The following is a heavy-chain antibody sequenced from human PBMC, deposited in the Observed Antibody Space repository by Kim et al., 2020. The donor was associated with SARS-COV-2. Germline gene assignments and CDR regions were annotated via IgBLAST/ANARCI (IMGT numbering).Heavy chain of an antibody. Sequence: GGSLRLSCIVSGLTLSNYDMNWVRQAPGKGLEWVSFIGKRSDTRYYADSVKGRFTVSRDNAKKSLFLQLNSLRDEDTAVFYCVTDRARGGGYGLVVWGQG. D-gene: IGHD3-10*01. CDR2: IGKRSDTR. V-gene: IGHV3-48*02. CDR1: GLTLSNYD. CDR3: VTDRARGGGYGLVV. J-gene: IGHJ6*02.